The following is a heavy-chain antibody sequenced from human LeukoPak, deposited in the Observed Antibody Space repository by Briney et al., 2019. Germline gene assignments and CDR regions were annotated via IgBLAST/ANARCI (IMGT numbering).Heavy chain of an antibody. CDR1: GGSISSYY. Sequence: PSETLSLTCAVSGGSISSYYWSWIRQPPGKGQEWIGYIYYSGSTDYNPSLKSRVTISVDTSKNQFSLKLSSVTAADTAVYYCARASLEWGAAYGDLYFDYWGQGTLVTVSS. CDR3: ARASLEWGAAYGDLYFDY. CDR2: IYYSGST. V-gene: IGHV4-59*01. D-gene: IGHD4-17*01. J-gene: IGHJ4*02.